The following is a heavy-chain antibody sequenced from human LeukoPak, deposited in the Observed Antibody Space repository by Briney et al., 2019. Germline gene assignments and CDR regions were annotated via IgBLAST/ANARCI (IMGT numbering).Heavy chain of an antibody. CDR2: ISGSGGST. J-gene: IGHJ4*02. D-gene: IGHD2-8*02. V-gene: IGHV3-23*01. CDR1: GFTFSSYG. CDR3: ATYRQVLLPFES. Sequence: GGTLRLSCAASGFTFSSYGMSWVRQAPGKGLEWVSAISGSGGSTYYADSVKGRFTISRDNSKNTLYLQMNSLRAEDTAVYYCATYRQVLLPFESWGQGTLVTVSS.